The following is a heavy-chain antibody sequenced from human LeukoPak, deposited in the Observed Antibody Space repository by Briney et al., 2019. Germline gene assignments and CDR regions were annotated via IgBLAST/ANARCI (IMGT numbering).Heavy chain of an antibody. J-gene: IGHJ5*02. CDR1: GFTFSSYA. Sequence: GGSLRLSCAASGFTFSSYAMSWVRQAPGKGLKRVSGISGSGVSTYYTDSVKGRLTVSRDNSKNTVFLQMNSLRAEDTAVYYCAKGLYGDTFLNWFDPWGQGTLVTVSS. D-gene: IGHD2-21*01. V-gene: IGHV3-23*01. CDR2: ISGSGVST. CDR3: AKGLYGDTFLNWFDP.